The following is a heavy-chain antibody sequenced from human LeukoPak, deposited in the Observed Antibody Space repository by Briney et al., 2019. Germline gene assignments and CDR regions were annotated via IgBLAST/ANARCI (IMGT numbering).Heavy chain of an antibody. CDR2: VSSGSSTI. CDR3: ARSARLMKGVVEVTALDD. CDR1: GFTFSDYY. D-gene: IGHD3-3*01. Sequence: GGSLRLSCAASGFTFSDYYMSWIRQAPGKALEWVSYVSSGSSTIYYADSVKGRFTVSRDNGKRSLYLHMNSLRAEDTAVYYCARSARLMKGVVEVTALDDWGQGTLVTVSS. V-gene: IGHV3-11*04. J-gene: IGHJ4*02.